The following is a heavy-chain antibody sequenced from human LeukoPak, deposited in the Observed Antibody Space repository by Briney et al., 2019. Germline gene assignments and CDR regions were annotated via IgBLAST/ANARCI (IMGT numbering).Heavy chain of an antibody. J-gene: IGHJ4*02. V-gene: IGHV3-74*01. Sequence: GGSLRLSCAASEFTFSSYWMHWVRQAPGKGLVWVSRISSDGSSTSYADSVKGRFTIFRDNAKNTLYLQMNSLRAEDTAVYYCAREDHYYDYWSGYFPVFDYWGQGTLVTVSS. CDR2: ISSDGSST. CDR3: AREDHYYDYWSGYFPVFDY. D-gene: IGHD3-3*01. CDR1: EFTFSSYW.